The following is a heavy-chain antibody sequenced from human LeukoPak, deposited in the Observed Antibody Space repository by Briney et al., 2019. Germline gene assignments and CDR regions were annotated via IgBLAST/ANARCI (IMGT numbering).Heavy chain of an antibody. CDR2: ISTYNGNT. CDR1: GYTFTSYD. V-gene: IGHV1-18*01. D-gene: IGHD1-26*01. CDR3: ARDHSGNWFDP. Sequence: SVKVSCKASGYTFTSYDISWVRQAPGQGLEWMGWISTYNGNTNYAQKLQGRVTMTTDTITTTAYMELRSLRSDDTAVYYCARDHSGNWFDPWGQGTLVTVSS. J-gene: IGHJ5*02.